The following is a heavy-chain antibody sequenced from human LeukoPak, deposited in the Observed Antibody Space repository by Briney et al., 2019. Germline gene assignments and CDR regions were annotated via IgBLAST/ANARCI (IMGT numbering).Heavy chain of an antibody. D-gene: IGHD2-15*01. CDR2: ISSSSSYI. CDR3: ARDSKLYCNDGTCHWGFDL. J-gene: IGHJ3*01. CDR1: GFTFSSYS. V-gene: IGHV3-21*01. Sequence: GGSLRLSCAAAGFTFSSYSMNWVRQAPGKGLEWVSSISSSSSYIYYADSVKGRFTISRDNAKNSLYLQMCSLRAEDTALYYCARDSKLYCNDGTCHWGFDLWGQGTVVTVSS.